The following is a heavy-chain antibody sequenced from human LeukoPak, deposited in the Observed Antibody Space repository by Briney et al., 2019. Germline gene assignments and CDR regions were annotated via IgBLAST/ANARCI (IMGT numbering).Heavy chain of an antibody. D-gene: IGHD6-13*01. CDR2: IYTSGST. Sequence: SETLSLTCTVSGGSISSYYWSWIRQPAGKGLEWIGRIYTSGSTNYNPSLKSRVTMSVDTSKNQFSLKLSSVTAAGTAVYYCARELSSSWYSYYYGMDVWGQGTTVTVSS. J-gene: IGHJ6*02. CDR3: ARELSSSWYSYYYGMDV. V-gene: IGHV4-4*07. CDR1: GGSISSYY.